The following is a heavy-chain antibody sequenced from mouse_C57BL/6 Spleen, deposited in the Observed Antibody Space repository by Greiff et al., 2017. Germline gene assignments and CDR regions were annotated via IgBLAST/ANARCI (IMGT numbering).Heavy chain of an antibody. CDR3: ARGGVYYDYDGGIAY. J-gene: IGHJ3*01. CDR1: GYTFTSYW. D-gene: IGHD2-4*01. Sequence: QVQLQQPGAELVRPGSSVKLSCKASGYTFTSYWMHWVKQRPIQGLEWIGNIAPSDSETHYNQKFKDKATLTVDKSSSTAYMQLSSLTSEDSAVYDCARGGVYYDYDGGIAYWGQGTLVTVSA. V-gene: IGHV1-52*01. CDR2: IAPSDSET.